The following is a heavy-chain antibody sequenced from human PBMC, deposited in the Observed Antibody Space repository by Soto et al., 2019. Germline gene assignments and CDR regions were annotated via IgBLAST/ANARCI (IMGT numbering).Heavy chain of an antibody. Sequence: GGSLRLSCAASGFTFSDYYMSWIRQAPGKGLEWVSHISGSGSTIYFADSVKGRFTISRDNAKNSLYLQMNSLRAEDTAVYYCARDCSSSRCYGYFQHWGQGTRVTVSS. CDR2: ISGSGSTI. J-gene: IGHJ1*01. CDR3: ARDCSSSRCYGYFQH. D-gene: IGHD2-2*01. V-gene: IGHV3-11*01. CDR1: GFTFSDYY.